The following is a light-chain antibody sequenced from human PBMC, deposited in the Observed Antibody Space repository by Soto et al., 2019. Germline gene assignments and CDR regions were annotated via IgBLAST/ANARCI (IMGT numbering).Light chain of an antibody. J-gene: IGKJ3*01. CDR3: QQYNNWPPIT. CDR2: AAS. V-gene: IGKV3-15*01. Sequence: EIVMTQSPATLSVSPGERATLSCRASQSVSGNLAWYQQKPGQAPRLLIYAASTRATGIPARFSGSGSGTEFTLTISSLQSERFAVYYCQQYNNWPPITFGPGTKVDIK. CDR1: QSVSGN.